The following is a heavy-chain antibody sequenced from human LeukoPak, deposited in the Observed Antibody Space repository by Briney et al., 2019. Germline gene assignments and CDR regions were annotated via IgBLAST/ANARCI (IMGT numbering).Heavy chain of an antibody. CDR2: ISGSGGTT. Sequence: GGSLRLSCAASGFTFSSYAMSWVRQAPGKGLEWVSAISGSGGTTYYADSVKGRFTISRDNSKNTLYLQMNGLRAEDTAVYYCAKDIVVVVSARGPFDYWGQGTLVTVPS. J-gene: IGHJ4*02. D-gene: IGHD2-15*01. V-gene: IGHV3-23*01. CDR3: AKDIVVVVSARGPFDY. CDR1: GFTFSSYA.